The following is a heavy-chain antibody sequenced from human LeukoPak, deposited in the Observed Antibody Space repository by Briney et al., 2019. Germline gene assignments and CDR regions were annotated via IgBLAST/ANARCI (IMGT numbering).Heavy chain of an antibody. D-gene: IGHD1-26*01. J-gene: IGHJ6*02. CDR3: ARGGVVGATAQDYYYGMDV. V-gene: IGHV4-39*07. CDR1: GGSISSNDYY. CDR2: INHSGST. Sequence: SETLSLTCNVSGGSISSNDYYWGWIRQPPGKGLEWIGEINHSGSTDYNPSLKSRVTISVDTSKNQFSLKLSSVTAADTAVYYCARGGVVGATAQDYYYGMDVWGQGTTVTVSS.